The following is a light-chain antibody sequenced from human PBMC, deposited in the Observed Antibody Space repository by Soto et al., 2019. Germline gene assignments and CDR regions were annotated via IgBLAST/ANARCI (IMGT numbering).Light chain of an antibody. V-gene: IGLV1-40*01. CDR2: GNS. CDR3: QSYDTTLSTTGV. Sequence: QSVLTQPPSVSGAPGQWVTISCTASSSDIGAGYEIHWYQHLPGTAPKLLIYGNSNRPSGVPDRFSGSKSGTSDSLSITGVEAEDEAEYYCQSYDTTLSTTGVFGGGTKLTVL. CDR1: SSDIGAGYE. J-gene: IGLJ3*02.